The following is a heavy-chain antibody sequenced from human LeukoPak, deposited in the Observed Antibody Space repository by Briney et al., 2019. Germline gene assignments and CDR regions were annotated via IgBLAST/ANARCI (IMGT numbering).Heavy chain of an antibody. CDR1: GFSFSSYA. CDR2: ISGSGDST. D-gene: IGHD7-27*01. J-gene: IGHJ4*02. Sequence: GGSLRLSCAASGFSFSSYAMSSGRQAPGKGLEWVSAISGSGDSTYSTDSVKGRFTISRDNSKNTLYLQMNSLRAEDTAVYYCANKVPANWGSYFDYWGQGTLVTVSS. V-gene: IGHV3-23*01. CDR3: ANKVPANWGSYFDY.